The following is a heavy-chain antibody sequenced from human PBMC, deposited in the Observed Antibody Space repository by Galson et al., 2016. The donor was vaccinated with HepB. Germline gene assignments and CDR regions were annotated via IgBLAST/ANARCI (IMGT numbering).Heavy chain of an antibody. J-gene: IGHJ4*02. CDR2: IYIRGTT. Sequence: SLRLSCAAAGFIVSGNCMSWVRQAPGKGLEWVSVIYIRGTTYYADSMKGRFTISRDNSKNTLYLQMDSLRAEDTAVYYCARPLYDFWSGLIDWGQGTLVTVSS. CDR1: GFIVSGNC. CDR3: ARPLYDFWSGLID. V-gene: IGHV3-53*01. D-gene: IGHD3-3*01.